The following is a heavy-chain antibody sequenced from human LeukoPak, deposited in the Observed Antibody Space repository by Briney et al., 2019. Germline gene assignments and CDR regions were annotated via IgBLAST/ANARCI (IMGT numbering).Heavy chain of an antibody. Sequence: GGSLRLSCTASGFTFGDYAMSWFRQAPGKGLEWVGFIRSKAYGGTTEYAASVKGRFTISRDDSKSIAYLQMNSLTTEDTAVYYCTRAGRGIGYCSSTSCYGFDYWGQGTLVTVSS. CDR3: TRAGRGIGYCSSTSCYGFDY. V-gene: IGHV3-49*03. D-gene: IGHD2-2*01. J-gene: IGHJ4*02. CDR2: IRSKAYGGTT. CDR1: GFTFGDYA.